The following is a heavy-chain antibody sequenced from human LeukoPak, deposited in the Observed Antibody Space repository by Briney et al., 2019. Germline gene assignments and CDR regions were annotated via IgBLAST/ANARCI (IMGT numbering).Heavy chain of an antibody. CDR1: GFTFSDYY. CDR2: IRSKAYGGTT. D-gene: IGHD3-10*01. J-gene: IGHJ6*04. CDR3: SRADYYGSGSPISLEV. Sequence: GGSLRLSCAASGFTFSDYYMSWVRQAPGKGLEGVGFIRSKAYGGTTEYAAAVKGRFTISRDGSKSIAYLQLNSLITEDTAVYYCSRADYYGSGSPISLEVWGKGTTVTVSS. V-gene: IGHV3-49*04.